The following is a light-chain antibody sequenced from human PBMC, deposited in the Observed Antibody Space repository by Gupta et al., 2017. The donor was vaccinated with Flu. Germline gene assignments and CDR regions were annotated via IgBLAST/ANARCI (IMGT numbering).Light chain of an antibody. CDR2: AAS. V-gene: IGKV1-39*01. Sequence: DIQMTQSPSSLSASVGDRVTITCRASQSISSYLNWYQQKPGKAPKLLIYAASSLQSGVPSRFSGSGSGTDFTLTISRLQPEDFATYYCQQSYSITWTFGQGTKVEIK. CDR1: QSISSY. CDR3: QQSYSITWT. J-gene: IGKJ1*01.